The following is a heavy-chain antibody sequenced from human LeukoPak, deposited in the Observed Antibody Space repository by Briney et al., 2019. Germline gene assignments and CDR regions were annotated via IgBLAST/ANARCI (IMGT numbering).Heavy chain of an antibody. CDR1: GFMFSSYW. CDR2: IKEDGSAK. Sequence: GGSLRLSCAASGFMFSSYWMNWVRQAPGKGLEWVANIKEDGSAKYYVDSVKGRFTISRDNAKNPLYLQMNSLRAEDTAVYYCVMDMDVWGQGPRSPSP. V-gene: IGHV3-7*05. J-gene: IGHJ6*02. CDR3: VMDMDV.